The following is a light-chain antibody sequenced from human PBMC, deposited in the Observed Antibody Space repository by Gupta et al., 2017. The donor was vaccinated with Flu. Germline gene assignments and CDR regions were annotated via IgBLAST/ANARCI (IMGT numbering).Light chain of an antibody. J-gene: IGLJ3*02. CDR1: SSNIGAGYD. CDR3: QSYDSSLGDPWV. V-gene: IGLV1-40*01. CDR2: ANN. Sequence: QSVLTQPPSVSGAPGQRVTISCTGGSSNIGAGYDVHWYQQLPGTAPKVILYANNKRPSGVPDRFSGSKSGTSASLAITGLQAEDEGDYFCQSYDSSLGDPWVFGGGTKLTVL.